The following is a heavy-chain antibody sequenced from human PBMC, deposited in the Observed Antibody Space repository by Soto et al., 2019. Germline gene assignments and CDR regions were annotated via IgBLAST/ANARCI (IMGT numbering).Heavy chain of an antibody. D-gene: IGHD2-2*01. V-gene: IGHV3-30*03. Sequence: PGGSLRLSCASSGFTFSSYGMHWVRQAPGKGLEWVAVISYDGSNKYYADSVKGRFTISRDNSKNTLYLQMNSLRAEDTAVYYCAGYCISTSCSDHDAFDIWGQGTMVTVSS. CDR1: GFTFSSYG. CDR3: AGYCISTSCSDHDAFDI. J-gene: IGHJ3*02. CDR2: ISYDGSNK.